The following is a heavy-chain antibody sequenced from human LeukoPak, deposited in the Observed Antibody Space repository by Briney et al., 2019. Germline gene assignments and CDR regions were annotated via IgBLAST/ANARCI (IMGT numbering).Heavy chain of an antibody. D-gene: IGHD6-19*01. J-gene: IGHJ4*02. CDR1: GFTFSSHW. V-gene: IGHV3-74*01. CDR2: IDSFGNTM. CDR3: ARQQWLDGAYYFDY. Sequence: GGSLRLSCEASGFTFSSHWMHWVRQDPGRGLLWVSRIDSFGNTMGYADFVKGRFIISRDNAKNTLYLEMNSLRAEDTAVYYCARQQWLDGAYYFDYWGEGTLVTVPS.